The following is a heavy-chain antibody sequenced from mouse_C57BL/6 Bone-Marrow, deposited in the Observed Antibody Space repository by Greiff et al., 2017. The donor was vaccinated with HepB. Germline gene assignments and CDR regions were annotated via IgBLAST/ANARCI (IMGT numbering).Heavy chain of an antibody. Sequence: VQLQQPGAELVKPGASVKLSCKASGYTFTSYWMHWVKQRPGQGLEWIGMIHPNSGSTNYNEKFKSKATLTVDKSSSTAYIQLSSLTSEASAVYYCARWGSSFAYWGQGTLVSVSA. CDR1: GYTFTSYW. CDR2: IHPNSGST. D-gene: IGHD1-1*01. V-gene: IGHV1-64*01. J-gene: IGHJ3*01. CDR3: ARWGSSFAY.